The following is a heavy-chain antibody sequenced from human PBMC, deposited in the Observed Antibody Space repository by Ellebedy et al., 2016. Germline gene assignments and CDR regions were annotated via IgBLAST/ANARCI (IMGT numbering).Heavy chain of an antibody. V-gene: IGHV4-34*01. CDR3: ARGDTAMVTESFDY. CDR1: GGSFSGYY. Sequence: SETLSLTCAVYGGSFSGYYWSWIRQPPGKGLEWIGEINQSGSTNYNPSLKSRVTISVDTSKNQFSLKLRFVTAADTAVYYCARGDTAMVTESFDYWGQGTLVTVSS. D-gene: IGHD5-18*01. CDR2: INQSGST. J-gene: IGHJ4*02.